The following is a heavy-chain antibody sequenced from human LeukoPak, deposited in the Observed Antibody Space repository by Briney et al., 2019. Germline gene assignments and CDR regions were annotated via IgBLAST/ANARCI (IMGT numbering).Heavy chain of an antibody. CDR1: GGFFSGYY. D-gene: IGHD2-2*01. V-gene: IGHV4-34*01. Sequence: SETLSLTCAVYGGFFSGYYWSWIRQPPGKGLEWIGEINHSGSTNYNPSLKSRVTISVDTSKNQFSLKLSSVTAADTAVYYCARGEGVPAATYYFDYWGQGTLVTVSS. CDR3: ARGEGVPAATYYFDY. J-gene: IGHJ4*01. CDR2: INHSGST.